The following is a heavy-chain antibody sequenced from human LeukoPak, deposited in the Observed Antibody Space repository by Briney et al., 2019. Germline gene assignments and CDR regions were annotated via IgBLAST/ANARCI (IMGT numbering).Heavy chain of an antibody. CDR2: ISYDGSNK. V-gene: IGHV3-30*18. D-gene: IGHD4-17*01. Sequence: GGSLRLSCAASGFTFSSYGMHWVRQAPGKGLEWVAVISYDGSNKYYADSVKGRFTISRDNSKNTLYLQMNSLRAEDTAVYYCAKAPYGDYFKYFDYWGQGTLVTVSS. CDR3: AKAPYGDYFKYFDY. CDR1: GFTFSSYG. J-gene: IGHJ4*02.